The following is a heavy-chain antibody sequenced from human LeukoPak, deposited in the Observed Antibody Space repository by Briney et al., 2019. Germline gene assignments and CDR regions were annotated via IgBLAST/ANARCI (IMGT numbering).Heavy chain of an antibody. CDR2: IYYSGST. J-gene: IGHJ4*02. Sequence: PSETLSLTCTVSGGSISGGDYYWSWIRQPPGKGLEWIGYIYYSGSTYYNPSLKSRVTISIDTSKNQFSLKLSSVTAADTAVYFCARRNCISGGGRYLDYWGQGTQVTVSS. CDR1: GGSISGGDYY. CDR3: ARRNCISGGGRYLDY. V-gene: IGHV4-30-4*01. D-gene: IGHD2-15*01.